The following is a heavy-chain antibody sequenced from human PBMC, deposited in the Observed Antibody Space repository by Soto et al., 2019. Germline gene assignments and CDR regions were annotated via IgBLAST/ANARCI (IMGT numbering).Heavy chain of an antibody. CDR2: ISAYNGNT. CDR1: GYTFTSYG. V-gene: IGHV1-18*01. J-gene: IGHJ6*02. D-gene: IGHD6-13*01. CDR3: ARDLGSSLKHYYYSMDV. Sequence: ASVKVSCKASGYTFTSYGISWVRQAPGQGLEWMGWISAYNGNTNYAQKLQGRVTMTTDTSTSTAYMELRSLRSDDTAVYYCARDLGSSLKHYYYSMDVWGQGTTVTVSS.